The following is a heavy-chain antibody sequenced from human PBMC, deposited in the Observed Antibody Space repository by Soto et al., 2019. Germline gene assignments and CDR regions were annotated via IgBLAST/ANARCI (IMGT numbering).Heavy chain of an antibody. CDR1: GGTFSSYA. CDR3: TRDDRYSSRWYSTLPRYAFDI. Sequence: QVQLVQSGAEVKKPGSSVKVSCKASGGTFSSYAISWVRQAPGQGLEWMGGIIPIFGTANYAQKFQGRVTIAAYESTSTAYMELSSMRSEDTAVYYCTRDDRYSSRWYSTLPRYAFDIWGQGTMVTVSS. CDR2: IIPIFGTA. D-gene: IGHD6-13*01. V-gene: IGHV1-69*01. J-gene: IGHJ3*02.